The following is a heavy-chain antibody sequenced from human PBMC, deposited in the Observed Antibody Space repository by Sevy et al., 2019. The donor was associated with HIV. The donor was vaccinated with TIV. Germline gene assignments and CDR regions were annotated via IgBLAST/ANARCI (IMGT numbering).Heavy chain of an antibody. D-gene: IGHD3-22*01. V-gene: IGHV1-2*06. J-gene: IGHJ5*01. CDR3: AREDYYDASVSWVDS. CDR2: INPNRRAT. CDR1: GYTFIDYY. Sequence: ASVKVSCKASGYTFIDYYIHWVRQAPGQALEWMGRINPNRRATNYAQKFQDRVTMTRDTSISTSYMELRRLRSDDTADYYCAREDYYDASVSWVDSWGQGTLVTVSS.